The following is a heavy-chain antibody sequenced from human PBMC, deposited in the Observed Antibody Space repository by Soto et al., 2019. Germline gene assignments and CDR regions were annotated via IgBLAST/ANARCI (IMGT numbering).Heavy chain of an antibody. D-gene: IGHD6-6*01. V-gene: IGHV3-7*01. J-gene: IGHJ3*02. CDR3: ARAGKLWYSSSSCPLCAFDI. CDR2: IKQDGSEK. Sequence: EVQLVESGGGLVQPGGSLRLSCAASGFTFSSYWMSWVRQAPGKGLEWVANIKQDGSEKYYVDSVKGRFTISRDNAKNSLYLQMNSLRAEDTAVYYCARAGKLWYSSSSCPLCAFDIWGQGTMVTVSS. CDR1: GFTFSSYW.